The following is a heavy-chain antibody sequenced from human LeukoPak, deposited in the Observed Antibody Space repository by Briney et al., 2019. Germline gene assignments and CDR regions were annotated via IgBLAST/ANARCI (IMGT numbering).Heavy chain of an antibody. CDR3: AKGKASSWLDWFDP. Sequence: GGSLRLSCAASGFTFSTYAMAWVRQAPGRGLEWVSATSGGGGSTYYADSVKGRFTMSRDNSKNTVYLQMNSLRAEDTAVYFCAKGKASSWLDWFDPWGQGTLVTVSS. CDR2: TSGGGGST. V-gene: IGHV3-23*01. CDR1: GFTFSTYA. D-gene: IGHD6-13*01. J-gene: IGHJ5*02.